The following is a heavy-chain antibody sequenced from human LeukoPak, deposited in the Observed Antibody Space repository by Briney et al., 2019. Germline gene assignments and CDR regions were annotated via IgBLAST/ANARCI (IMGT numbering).Heavy chain of an antibody. CDR1: GGTFSSYA. CDR2: IIPIFGTA. Sequence: ASVKVSCKASGGTFSSYAISWVRQAPGQGLEWMGGIIPIFGTANYAQKFQGRVTITTDESTSTAYMELSSLRSEDTAVYYCARDRRGSGVRWFDPWGQGTLVTVSS. CDR3: ARDRRGSGVRWFDP. J-gene: IGHJ5*02. D-gene: IGHD6-19*01. V-gene: IGHV1-69*05.